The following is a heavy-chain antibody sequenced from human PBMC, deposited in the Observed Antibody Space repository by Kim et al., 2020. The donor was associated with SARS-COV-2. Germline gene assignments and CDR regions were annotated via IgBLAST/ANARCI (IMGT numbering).Heavy chain of an antibody. CDR1: GFTFSTFA. Sequence: GGSLRLSCAASGFTFSTFAMTWVRQVPGKGLEWVSAISGSGTNTFYADSVKGRFAISRDNSKNTLYLQMNSLRAEDTALYYCTKKPSPNNWFDPWGQGTLVTVSS. V-gene: IGHV3-23*01. CDR3: TKKPSPNNWFDP. J-gene: IGHJ5*02. CDR2: ISGSGTNT.